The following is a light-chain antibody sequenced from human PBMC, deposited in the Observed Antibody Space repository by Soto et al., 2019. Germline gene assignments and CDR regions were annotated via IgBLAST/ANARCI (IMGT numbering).Light chain of an antibody. CDR3: QQYNSYSWT. J-gene: IGKJ1*01. CDR1: QSISSW. Sequence: QFPQSPSTLSASVGDRVTITCRASQSISSWLAWYQQKPGKAPKLLIYDASSLESGVPSRFSGSGSGTEFTLTISSLQPDDFATYYCQQYNSYSWTFGQGTKVDI. V-gene: IGKV1-5*01. CDR2: DAS.